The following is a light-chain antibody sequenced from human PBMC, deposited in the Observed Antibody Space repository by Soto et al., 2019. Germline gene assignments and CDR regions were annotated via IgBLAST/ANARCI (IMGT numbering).Light chain of an antibody. CDR2: AAS. CDR3: QRSYGSPPWT. Sequence: DIQMNHSPSSLYASVGDIVTIICRASQSISSYLNWYQQKPGKAPKLLIYAASSLQSGVPSRFSGSGSGTDFTLTISRLQPEDFATYYCQRSYGSPPWTFGQGTKVDI. V-gene: IGKV1-39*01. CDR1: QSISSY. J-gene: IGKJ1*01.